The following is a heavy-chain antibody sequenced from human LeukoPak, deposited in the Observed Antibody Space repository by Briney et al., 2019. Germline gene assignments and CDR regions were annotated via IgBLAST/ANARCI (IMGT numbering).Heavy chain of an antibody. D-gene: IGHD2-2*01. CDR2: IYYSGST. J-gene: IGHJ6*03. V-gene: IGHV4-59*01. Sequence: SETLSLTCTVSGGSISSYYWSWIRQPPGKGLEWVGYIYYSGSTNYNPSLKSRVTIPVDTSKNQFSLKLSSVTAADTAVYYCAREHHRYCSSTSCYPRYYYYYYMDVWGKGTTVTVSS. CDR1: GGSISSYY. CDR3: AREHHRYCSSTSCYPRYYYYYYMDV.